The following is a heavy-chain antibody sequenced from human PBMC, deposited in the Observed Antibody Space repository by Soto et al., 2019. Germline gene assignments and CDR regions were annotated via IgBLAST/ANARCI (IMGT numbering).Heavy chain of an antibody. D-gene: IGHD3-3*01. V-gene: IGHV3-9*01. J-gene: IGHJ6*02. CDR3: AKARLRFLETPYGMDV. CDR2: ISWNSGSI. Sequence: DVQLVESGGGLVQPGRSLRLSCAASGFTFDDYAMHWVRQAPGKGLEWVSGISWNSGSIGYADSVKGRFTISRDNAKNSLYLQMNSLRAEDTALYYCAKARLRFLETPYGMDVWGQGTTVTVSS. CDR1: GFTFDDYA.